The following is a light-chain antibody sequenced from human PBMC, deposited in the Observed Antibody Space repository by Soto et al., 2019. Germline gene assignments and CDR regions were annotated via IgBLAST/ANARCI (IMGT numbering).Light chain of an antibody. J-gene: IGKJ1*01. CDR3: QQYNNWPPGT. V-gene: IGKV3-15*01. CDR1: QSVGSN. Sequence: EIVMTQSPATLSVSPGERATLSCRASQSVGSNLAWYHQKPGQAPRLLIYGASTRATGIPARFSGSGSGTEFTLTISSLQSEDFAVYYCQQYNNWPPGTFGQGTKVDIK. CDR2: GAS.